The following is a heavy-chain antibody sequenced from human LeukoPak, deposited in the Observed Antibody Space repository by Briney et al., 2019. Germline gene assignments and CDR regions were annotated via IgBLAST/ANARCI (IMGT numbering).Heavy chain of an antibody. J-gene: IGHJ1*01. CDR2: INHGGST. CDR1: GGSLSAYY. CDR3: ARYLDYGGNSRVFQH. D-gene: IGHD4-23*01. V-gene: IGHV4-34*01. Sequence: SETLSLTCAVYGGSLSAYYWTWIRQPPGKRLEWIGEINHGGSTNYNPSLKSRVTISVDTSKNQFSLKLSSVTAADTAVYYCARYLDYGGNSRVFQHWGQGTLVTVSS.